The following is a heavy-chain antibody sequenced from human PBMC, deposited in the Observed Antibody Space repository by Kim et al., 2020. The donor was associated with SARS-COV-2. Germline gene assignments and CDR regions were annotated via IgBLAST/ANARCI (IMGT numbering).Heavy chain of an antibody. CDR3: ARDRFGSVVRGVDY. V-gene: IGHV3-30*04. J-gene: IGHJ4*02. CDR2: ISYDGRNE. D-gene: IGHD3-16*01. CDR1: GFTFRTYA. Sequence: GGSLRLSCADSGFTFRTYAMHWVRQAPGNGLEWVAVISYDGRNEYYADSVKGRFTISRDNSKNTLYLQMNSLRAEDTAMYHCARDRFGSVVRGVDYWGQGTLVTVSS.